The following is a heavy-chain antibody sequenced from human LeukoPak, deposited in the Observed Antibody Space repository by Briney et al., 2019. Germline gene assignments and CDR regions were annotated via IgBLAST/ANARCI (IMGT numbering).Heavy chain of an antibody. CDR2: MWYDGSRE. D-gene: IGHD1-26*01. Sequence: PGGSLRLSCAASGFILSTHGMHWVRQAPGKGLEWVAGMWYDGSREDYADSVEGRFTISRDMSKNTLNLQMNSLRVEDTAMFYCARDLSFGSLDFRGQGTLVTVSS. CDR3: ARDLSFGSLDF. J-gene: IGHJ4*02. V-gene: IGHV3-33*01. CDR1: GFILSTHG.